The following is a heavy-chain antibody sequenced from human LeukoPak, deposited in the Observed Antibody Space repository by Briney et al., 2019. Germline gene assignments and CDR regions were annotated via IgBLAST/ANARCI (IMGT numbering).Heavy chain of an antibody. V-gene: IGHV3-53*01. CDR3: ATCTWLHYFDH. CDR2: IYPDGST. Sequence: GGSLRLSCAASRFTVSSNYMSWVRQAPGKGLEWVSVIYPDGSTYYADSVKGRFTISRDNSKNTLYLQMNSLRAEGTAVYYCATCTWLHYFDHWGQGTLVTVSS. J-gene: IGHJ4*02. D-gene: IGHD2-8*01. CDR1: RFTVSSNY.